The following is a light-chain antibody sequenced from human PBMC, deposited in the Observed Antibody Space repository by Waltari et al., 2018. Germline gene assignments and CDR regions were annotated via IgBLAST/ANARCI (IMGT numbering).Light chain of an antibody. CDR1: RGISSY. Sequence: IPLTQASSYLSASVGDSVTITCRVSRGISSYLAWYQQKPGKAPKLLIYAASTLQSGVPLRFSGSGSGTEFTLTISSLQPEDVATYYCQQVNTYPWTFGQGTKVEIK. CDR3: QQVNTYPWT. V-gene: IGKV1-9*01. CDR2: AAS. J-gene: IGKJ1*01.